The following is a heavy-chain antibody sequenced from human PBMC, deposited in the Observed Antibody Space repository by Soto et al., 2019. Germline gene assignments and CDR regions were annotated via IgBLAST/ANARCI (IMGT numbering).Heavy chain of an antibody. D-gene: IGHD1-26*01. Sequence: GGSLRLSCAASGFTFSSYAMHWVRQAPGKGLEWVAVISYDGSNKYYADSVKGRFTISRDNSKNTLYLQMNSLRAEDTAVYYCTRQSRVGATNWYFDLWGRGTLVTVSS. CDR3: TRQSRVGATNWYFDL. CDR1: GFTFSSYA. V-gene: IGHV3-30-3*01. J-gene: IGHJ2*01. CDR2: ISYDGSNK.